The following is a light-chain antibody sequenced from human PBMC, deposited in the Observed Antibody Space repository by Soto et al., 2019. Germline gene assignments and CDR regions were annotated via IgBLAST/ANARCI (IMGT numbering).Light chain of an antibody. Sequence: QSALTQPASVSGSPGKSVTISCTGARSHIGAYEHVSWYQQHPGRAPKLILYDVNNRPSGVSNHFSGSKSGNTASLVISGLQANAEADYSGRSYSTTNILVFGSGTKRTVL. CDR3: RSYSTTNILV. J-gene: IGLJ1*01. CDR1: RSHIGAYEH. CDR2: DVN. V-gene: IGLV2-14*03.